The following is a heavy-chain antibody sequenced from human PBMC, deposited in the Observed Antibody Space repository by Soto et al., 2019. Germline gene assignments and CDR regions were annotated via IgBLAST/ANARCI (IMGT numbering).Heavy chain of an antibody. CDR3: ARGGARHYYYDSSGYYSPLDNWFDP. V-gene: IGHV4-39*01. CDR2: IYYSGST. D-gene: IGHD3-22*01. J-gene: IGHJ5*02. CDR1: GGSISSSSYY. Sequence: TSETLSLTCTVSGGSISSSSYYWGWIRQPPGKGLEWIGSIYYSGSTYYNPSLKSRVTISVDTSKNQFSLKLSSVTAADTAVYYCARGGARHYYYDSSGYYSPLDNWFDPWGQGTLVTVSS.